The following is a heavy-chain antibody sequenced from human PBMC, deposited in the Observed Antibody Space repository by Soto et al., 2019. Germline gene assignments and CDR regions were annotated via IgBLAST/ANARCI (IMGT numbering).Heavy chain of an antibody. D-gene: IGHD2-15*01. Sequence: SETLSLTCTVSGGSISSYYWSWIRQPPGKGLEWIGYIYYSGSTNYNPSLKSRVTISVDTSKNQFSLKLSSVTAADTAVYYCARVPSVGVVVVAAYGWFDPWGQGTLVTVSS. J-gene: IGHJ5*02. CDR2: IYYSGST. V-gene: IGHV4-59*12. CDR1: GGSISSYY. CDR3: ARVPSVGVVVVAAYGWFDP.